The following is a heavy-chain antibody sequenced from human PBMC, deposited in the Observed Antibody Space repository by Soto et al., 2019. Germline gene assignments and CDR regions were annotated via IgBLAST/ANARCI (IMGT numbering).Heavy chain of an antibody. Sequence: GGSLRLSCAASGFTFSSYGMHWVRQAPGKGLEWVAVISYDGSNKYYADSVKGRFTISRDNSKNTLYLQMNSLRSEDTAVYYCARAGVVVVTAILSYWFDPWGQGTLVTVSS. J-gene: IGHJ5*02. V-gene: IGHV3-30*03. CDR1: GFTFSSYG. D-gene: IGHD2-21*02. CDR2: ISYDGSNK. CDR3: ARAGVVVVTAILSYWFDP.